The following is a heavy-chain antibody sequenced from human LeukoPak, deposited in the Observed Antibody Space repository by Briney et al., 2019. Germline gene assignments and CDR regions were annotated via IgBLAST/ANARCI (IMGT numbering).Heavy chain of an antibody. J-gene: IGHJ4*02. D-gene: IGHD1-26*01. CDR2: ITSSSTNI. CDR1: GFTFSSYA. V-gene: IGHV3-48*02. CDR3: ATSGNYYLKY. Sequence: GGSLRLSCAASGFTFSSYAMHWVRQAPGKGLEWVSHITSSSTNIYYADSVKGRFTISRDNAKNALSLQMNSLRDEDTAVYYCATSGNYYLKYWGQGTLVTVSS.